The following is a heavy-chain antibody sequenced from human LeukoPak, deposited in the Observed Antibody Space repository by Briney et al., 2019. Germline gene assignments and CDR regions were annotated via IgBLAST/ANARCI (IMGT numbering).Heavy chain of an antibody. V-gene: IGHV3-23*01. Sequence: PGGSLRLSCAASGFTFSTSGMSWVRQAPGKGLEWVSTITGSGGSTYYADSVKGRFTISRDNSKNTLYLQMNSLRSEDTAVYYCARVLCSSTSCYSSPWFDPWGQGTLVTVSS. CDR2: ITGSGGST. CDR3: ARVLCSSTSCYSSPWFDP. CDR1: GFTFSTSG. J-gene: IGHJ5*02. D-gene: IGHD2-2*01.